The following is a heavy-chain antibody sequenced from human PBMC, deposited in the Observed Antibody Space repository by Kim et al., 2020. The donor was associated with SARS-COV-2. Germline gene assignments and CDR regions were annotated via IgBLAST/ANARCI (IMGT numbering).Heavy chain of an antibody. Sequence: KYYSTSLKTRLTISKDTSKNQVVLTMTNMDPVDTATYYCARISPGYGMDVWGQGTTVTVSS. V-gene: IGHV2-70*01. CDR3: ARISPGYGMDV. CDR2: K. J-gene: IGHJ6*02.